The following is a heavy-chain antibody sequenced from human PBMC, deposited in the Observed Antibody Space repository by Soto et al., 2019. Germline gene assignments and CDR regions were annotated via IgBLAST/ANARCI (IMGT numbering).Heavy chain of an antibody. CDR2: ISGSGGST. V-gene: IGHV3-23*01. D-gene: IGHD6-6*01. Sequence: GESLKISCAASGFTFSSYAMSWVRQAPGKGLEWVSAISGSGGSTYYADSVRGRFTISRDNSKNTLYLQMNSLRAEDTAVYYCAKESSSSSLNPVSYWGQGTLVTVSS. CDR1: GFTFSSYA. J-gene: IGHJ4*02. CDR3: AKESSSSSLNPVSY.